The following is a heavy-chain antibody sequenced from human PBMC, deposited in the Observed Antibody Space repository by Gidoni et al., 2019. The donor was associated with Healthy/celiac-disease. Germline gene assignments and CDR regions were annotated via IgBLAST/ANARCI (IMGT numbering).Heavy chain of an antibody. D-gene: IGHD5-18*01. J-gene: IGHJ3*02. CDR1: EPTFEAPA. CDR3: AKDGRATAMVRNAFDI. CDR2: MGWNSGIK. Sequence: EAQLLESGGALVSPGRSLRLSCAASEPTFEAPAMHWIRHAPGHAMRCGRQGPGKGLEWVSGMGWNSGIKCCADTVKGRFTISRDNVKNALYLQMNSLKAEDAALYYCAKDGRATAMVRNAFDIWGQGTMVTVSS. V-gene: IGHV3-9*01.